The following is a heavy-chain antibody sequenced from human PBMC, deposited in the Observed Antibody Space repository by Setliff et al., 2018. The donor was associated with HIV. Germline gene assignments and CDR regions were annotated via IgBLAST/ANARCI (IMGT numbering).Heavy chain of an antibody. J-gene: IGHJ6*03. CDR1: GFSFSSYW. V-gene: IGHV3-13*01. Sequence: GGSLRLSCGASGFSFSSYWMSWVRQAPGKGLEWVSGLGVRGDTYYTGSVKGRFAISRESAKSSLYLQMSNLRPEDTGVYYCLRGSIQVPGLDHMDVCGKGTTVTVSS. CDR2: LGVRGDT. D-gene: IGHD5-18*01. CDR3: LRGSIQVPGLDHMDV.